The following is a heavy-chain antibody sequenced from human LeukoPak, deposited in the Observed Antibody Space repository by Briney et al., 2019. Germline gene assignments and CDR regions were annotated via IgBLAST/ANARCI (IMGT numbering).Heavy chain of an antibody. CDR2: IYSGGST. V-gene: IGHV3-53*01. Sequence: PGGSLRLSCAASGFTVDSNYMSWVRQAPGKGLEWVSVIYSGGSTKHADSVKGRFTISKDNSKNTLYLQMNSLRAEDMAVYYCARDHFGVVDWGQGTLVTVSS. CDR3: ARDHFGVVD. J-gene: IGHJ4*02. CDR1: GFTVDSNY. D-gene: IGHD3-3*01.